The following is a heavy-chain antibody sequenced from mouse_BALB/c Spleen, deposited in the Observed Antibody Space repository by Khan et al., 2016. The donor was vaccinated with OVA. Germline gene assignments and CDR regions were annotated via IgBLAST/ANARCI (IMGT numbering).Heavy chain of an antibody. D-gene: IGHD3-1*01. Sequence: QVQLQQSGAELVKPGASVKMSCKASGYTFTSYTMHWVKQRPGQGLEWIGYINPSSGYTKYNQKFKDKATLTADKSSSTAYMQLNSLTSEDSAVYYGARKSTRAAYGGQGTTLTVSS. CDR3: ARKSTRAAY. CDR2: INPSSGYT. J-gene: IGHJ2*01. V-gene: IGHV1-4*01. CDR1: GYTFTSYT.